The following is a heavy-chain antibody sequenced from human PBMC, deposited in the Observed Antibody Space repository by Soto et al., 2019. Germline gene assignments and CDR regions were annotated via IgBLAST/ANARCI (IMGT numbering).Heavy chain of an antibody. CDR3: ARGKYSSSSENYYYYMDV. V-gene: IGHV1-8*01. CDR1: GYTFTSYD. CDR2: MNPNSGNT. D-gene: IGHD6-6*01. Sequence: ASVKVSCKASGYTFTSYDINWVRQATGQGLEWMGWMNPNSGNTGYAQKFQGRVTMTRNTSISTAYMELSSLRSEDTAVYYCARGKYSSSSENYYYYMDVWGKGTTVTAP. J-gene: IGHJ6*03.